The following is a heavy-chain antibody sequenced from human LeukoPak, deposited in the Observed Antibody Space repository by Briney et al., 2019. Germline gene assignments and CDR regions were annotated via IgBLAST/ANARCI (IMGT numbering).Heavy chain of an antibody. CDR1: GYTFTSYG. V-gene: IGHV1-18*01. CDR2: ISAYNGNT. Sequence: GASVKVSCKASGYTFTSYGISWVRQAPGQGLEWMGWISAYNGNTNYAQKLQGRVTMTTDTSTSTAYMELRSLRSDDTAVYYCARRIPPTYYYDSSGYYSYYYYYMDVWGKGTTVTVFS. J-gene: IGHJ6*03. CDR3: ARRIPPTYYYDSSGYYSYYYYYMDV. D-gene: IGHD3-22*01.